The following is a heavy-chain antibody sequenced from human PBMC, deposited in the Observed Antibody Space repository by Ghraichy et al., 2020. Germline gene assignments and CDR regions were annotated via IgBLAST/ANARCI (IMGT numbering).Heavy chain of an antibody. Sequence: SQTLSLTCTVSGGSISSYYWSWIRQPPGKGLEWIGYIYYSGSTNYNPSLKSRVTISVDTSKNQFSLKLSSVTAADTAVYYCARDLGGYGDLLYYYYGMDVWGQGTTVTVSS. J-gene: IGHJ6*02. V-gene: IGHV4-59*01. CDR3: ARDLGGYGDLLYYYYGMDV. D-gene: IGHD4-17*01. CDR2: IYYSGST. CDR1: GGSISSYY.